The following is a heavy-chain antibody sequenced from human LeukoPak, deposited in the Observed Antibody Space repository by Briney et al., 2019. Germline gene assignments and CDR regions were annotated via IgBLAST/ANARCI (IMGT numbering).Heavy chain of an antibody. V-gene: IGHV3-48*01. CDR1: GLTFSSYG. Sequence: GGTLRLSCAASGLTFSSYGMSWVRQAPGKGLEWVSYISSSSSTIYYADSVKGRFTISRDNAKNSLYLQMNSLRAEDTAVYYCARDAITMVRGVISGGAFDIWGQGTMVTVSS. CDR3: ARDAITMVRGVISGGAFDI. J-gene: IGHJ3*02. CDR2: ISSSSSTI. D-gene: IGHD3-10*01.